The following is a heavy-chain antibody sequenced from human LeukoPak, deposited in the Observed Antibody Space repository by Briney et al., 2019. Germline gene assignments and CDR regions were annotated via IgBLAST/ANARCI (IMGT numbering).Heavy chain of an antibody. J-gene: IGHJ4*02. Sequence: KPSETLSLTCTVSGYSISSGYYWGWIRQPPGKGLEWIGSIYHSGSTYYNPSLKSRVTISVDTSKNQFSLKLSSVTAADTAVYYCASYRGTFDYWGQGTLVTFSS. CDR3: ASYRGTFDY. CDR1: GYSISSGYY. V-gene: IGHV4-38-2*02. D-gene: IGHD3-10*01. CDR2: IYHSGST.